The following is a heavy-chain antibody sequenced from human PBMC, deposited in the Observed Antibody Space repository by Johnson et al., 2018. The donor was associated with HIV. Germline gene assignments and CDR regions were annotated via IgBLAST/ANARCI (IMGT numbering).Heavy chain of an antibody. CDR3: ARDQNIVGANDGFDI. Sequence: QVQLVESGGGVVQPGGSLRLSCAASGFTFSTYTMHWVRQAPGKGLEWVALISYDGSNKYYADSVKGRFTISRDNSKNTLYLQMNSLRAEDTAVYYCARDQNIVGANDGFDIWGQGTMVTVSS. J-gene: IGHJ3*02. D-gene: IGHD1-26*01. CDR1: GFTFSTYT. CDR2: ISYDGSNK. V-gene: IGHV3-30*04.